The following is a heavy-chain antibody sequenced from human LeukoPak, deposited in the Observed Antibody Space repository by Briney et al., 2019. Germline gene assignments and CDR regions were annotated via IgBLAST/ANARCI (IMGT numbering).Heavy chain of an antibody. CDR3: ASPPQGSYGDSPFGY. Sequence: PSESLSLTCAVYGGSFSGYYWSWIRQPPGKGLGWIGEINHSGSTNYNPSLKSRVTISVDTSNNQFSLKLSSVTAADTAVYYCASPPQGSYGDSPFGYWGQGTLVTVSS. CDR2: INHSGST. J-gene: IGHJ4*02. D-gene: IGHD4-17*01. V-gene: IGHV4-34*01. CDR1: GGSFSGYY.